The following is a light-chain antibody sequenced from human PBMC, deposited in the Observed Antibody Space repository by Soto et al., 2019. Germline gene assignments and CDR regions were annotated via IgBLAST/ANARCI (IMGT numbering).Light chain of an antibody. V-gene: IGLV2-11*01. CDR1: SSDVGGYNY. Sequence: QSALTQPRSVSGSPGQSVTISCTGTSSDVGGYNYVSWYQQHPGKAPKLMIYDVSKRPSGVPDRFSGSKSGNTASLTISGLQAEDEADYHCCSYAGSYTFVLFGGGTQLTVL. J-gene: IGLJ3*02. CDR2: DVS. CDR3: CSYAGSYTFVL.